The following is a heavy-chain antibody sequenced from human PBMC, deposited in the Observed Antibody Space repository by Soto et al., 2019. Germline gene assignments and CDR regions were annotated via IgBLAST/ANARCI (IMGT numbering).Heavy chain of an antibody. J-gene: IGHJ6*03. Sequence: QVQLEQSGAEVRKPGSSVKVSCQASGGTFSSQTMSWVRQAPGQGLEWMGRINIFLERTSYAQTLQSRITITADKSTSTTYLELSSLRSEDTAVYYCAREIGMVYDPDHYMDVSGGGTTV. CDR2: INIFLERT. CDR3: AREIGMVYDPDHYMDV. CDR1: GGTFSSQT. V-gene: IGHV1-69*08. D-gene: IGHD2-8*01.